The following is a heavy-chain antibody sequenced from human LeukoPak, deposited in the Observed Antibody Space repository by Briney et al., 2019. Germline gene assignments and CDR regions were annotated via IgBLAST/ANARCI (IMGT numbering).Heavy chain of an antibody. Sequence: PGGSLRLSSAASGFTFNNYGMSWVRQAPGKGLEWVSGISGSGGNTYYADSVKGRFTISRDNSKKTLYLQMNSLRAEDTAIYYCAKDMRTLDYFDYWGQGTLVTVSS. CDR3: AKDMRTLDYFDY. J-gene: IGHJ4*02. V-gene: IGHV3-23*01. CDR2: ISGSGGNT. CDR1: GFTFNNYG. D-gene: IGHD1-1*01.